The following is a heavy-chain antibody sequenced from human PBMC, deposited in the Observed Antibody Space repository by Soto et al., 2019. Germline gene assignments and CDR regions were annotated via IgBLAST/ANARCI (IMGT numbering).Heavy chain of an antibody. D-gene: IGHD4-17*01. J-gene: IGHJ4*02. V-gene: IGHV4-59*08. Sequence: QVQLQESGPGLVKPSETLSLTCTVSGDSISSYYWSWSRQPPGKGLERIGYIYYRGSTNYNPSLRSRVTITLDTSKNQVSLDLSSVTAADPAVYYCGRGFGDYVPFDYWGQGTPVTVAS. CDR3: GRGFGDYVPFDY. CDR1: GDSISSYY. CDR2: IYYRGST.